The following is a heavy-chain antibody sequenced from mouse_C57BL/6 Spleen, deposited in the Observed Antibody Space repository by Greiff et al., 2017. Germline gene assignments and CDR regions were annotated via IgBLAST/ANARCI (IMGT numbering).Heavy chain of an antibody. CDR2: INPNNGGT. CDR3: ARGDYDSPWFAY. Sequence: EVQLQQSGPELVKPGASVKISCKASGYTFTDYYMNWVKQSHGKSLEWIGDINPNNGGTSYNQKFKGKATLTVDKSSSTAYMELRSLTSEDSAVYYCARGDYDSPWFAYWGQGTLVTVAA. CDR1: GYTFTDYY. J-gene: IGHJ3*01. V-gene: IGHV1-26*01. D-gene: IGHD2-4*01.